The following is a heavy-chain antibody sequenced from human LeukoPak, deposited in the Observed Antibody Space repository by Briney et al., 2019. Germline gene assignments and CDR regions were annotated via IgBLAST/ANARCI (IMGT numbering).Heavy chain of an antibody. J-gene: IGHJ4*02. V-gene: IGHV1-2*02. Sequence: ASVKVSCKASRYTFTGYFIHWVRQAPGQGLEWMGWINPNSGGTNSAQKFQGRVSMTRDASINSAYMELSRLRSDDTAVYYCATLDLLDYWGQGTLVTVSS. CDR3: ATLDLLDY. CDR2: INPNSGGT. CDR1: RYTFTGYF.